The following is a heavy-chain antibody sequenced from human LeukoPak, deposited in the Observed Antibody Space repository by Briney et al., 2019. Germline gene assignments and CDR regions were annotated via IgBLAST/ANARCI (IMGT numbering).Heavy chain of an antibody. J-gene: IGHJ4*02. CDR1: GFTFSSYA. Sequence: GGSLRLSCAASGFTFSSYAMSWVRQAPGKGLEWVSAISGSGGSTYHADSVKGRFTISRDNSKNTLYLQMNSLRAEDTAAYYCAKDERARTLYYYDSSGYYKYWGQGTLVTVSS. V-gene: IGHV3-23*01. D-gene: IGHD3-22*01. CDR2: ISGSGGST. CDR3: AKDERARTLYYYDSSGYYKY.